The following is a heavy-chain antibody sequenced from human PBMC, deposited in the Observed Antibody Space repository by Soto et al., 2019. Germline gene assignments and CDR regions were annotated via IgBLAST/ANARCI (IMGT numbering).Heavy chain of an antibody. J-gene: IGHJ2*01. CDR2: ISGSGGST. V-gene: IGHV3-23*01. CDR3: ARRTVGWYFDL. CDR1: GFTFSIYA. D-gene: IGHD4-17*01. Sequence: EVPLLESGGGLVQPGGSLRLSCAASGFTFSIYAMNWVRQAPGKGLEWVSVISGSGGSTYYADSVKGRFTTSRDNSKNTLYLQMNSLRAEDTAVYYCARRTVGWYFDLWGRGTLVTVSS.